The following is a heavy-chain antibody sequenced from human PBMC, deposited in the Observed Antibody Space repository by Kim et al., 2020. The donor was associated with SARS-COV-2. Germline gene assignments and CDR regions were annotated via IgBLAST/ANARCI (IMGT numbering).Heavy chain of an antibody. J-gene: IGHJ5*02. CDR2: IIPIFGTA. V-gene: IGHV1-69*13. CDR1: GGTFSSYA. CDR3: ARGGRIAAAGTNGFDP. D-gene: IGHD6-13*01. Sequence: SVKVSCKASGGTFSSYAISWVRQAPGQGLEWMGGIIPIFGTANYAQKFQGRVTITADESTSTAYMELSSLRSEDTAVYYCARGGRIAAAGTNGFDPWGQGTLVTVSS.